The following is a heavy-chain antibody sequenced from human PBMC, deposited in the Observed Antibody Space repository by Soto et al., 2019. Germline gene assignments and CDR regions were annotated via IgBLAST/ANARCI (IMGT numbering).Heavy chain of an antibody. CDR2: IYYSGST. CDR1: GGSISSYY. CDR3: ARRYGDYEGGSSYFDY. Sequence: SETLSLTCTVCGGSISSYYWSWIRQPPGKGLEWIGYIYYSGSTNYNPSLKSRVTISVDTSKNQFALKLSSVTAADTAVYYCARRYGDYEGGSSYFDYWGQGTLVTVSS. D-gene: IGHD4-17*01. V-gene: IGHV4-59*08. J-gene: IGHJ4*02.